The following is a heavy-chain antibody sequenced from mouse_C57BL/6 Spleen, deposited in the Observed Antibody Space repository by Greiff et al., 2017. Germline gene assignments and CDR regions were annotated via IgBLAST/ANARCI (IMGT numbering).Heavy chain of an antibody. J-gene: IGHJ3*01. CDR3: ASKDIARVYGSPYSY. V-gene: IGHV1-53*01. D-gene: IGHD3-3*01. CDR1: GYTFTSYR. CDR2: INPSNGGT. Sequence: QVQLQQSGTELVKPGASVKLSCKASGYTFTSYRMHWVKQRPGKGLEWIGKINPSNGGTNYNEKFKSKATLTVDKSYSTAYMQLSSLTSEDSAVYYCASKDIARVYGSPYSYWGQGTLVTVSA.